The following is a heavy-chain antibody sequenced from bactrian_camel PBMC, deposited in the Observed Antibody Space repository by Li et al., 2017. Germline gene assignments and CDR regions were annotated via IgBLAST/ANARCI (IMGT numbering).Heavy chain of an antibody. CDR1: GYWSNSNR. D-gene: IGHD6*01. CDR3: RTGLCSKYGGSWYGNND. J-gene: IGHJ4*01. V-gene: IGHV3S53*01. CDR2: IDNEGNP. Sequence: HVQLVESGGGSVQAGGSLRLSCVASGYWSNSNRMAWFRQAPGKGREGVVSIDNEGNPTYADSVKGRFTISQDNSKNTLTLQMDSLKPEDTAMYYCRTGLCSKYGGSWYGNNDWGQGTQVTVS.